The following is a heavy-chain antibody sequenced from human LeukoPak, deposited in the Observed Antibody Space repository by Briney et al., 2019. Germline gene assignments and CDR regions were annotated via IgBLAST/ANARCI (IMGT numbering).Heavy chain of an antibody. CDR3: ARVILQDYYDFWSGPFDY. CDR2: INHSGST. V-gene: IGHV4-39*07. Sequence: SETLSLTCAVSGGSISGSSYYWGWIRQPPGKGLEWIGEINHSGSTNYNPSLKSRVTISVDTSKNQFSLKLSSVTAADTAVYYCARVILQDYYDFWSGPFDYWGQGTLVTVSS. J-gene: IGHJ4*02. CDR1: GGSISGSSYY. D-gene: IGHD3-3*01.